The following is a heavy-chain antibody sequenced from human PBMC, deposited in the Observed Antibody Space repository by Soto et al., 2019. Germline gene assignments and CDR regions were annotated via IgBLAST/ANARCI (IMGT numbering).Heavy chain of an antibody. CDR2: IYYSGST. Sequence: LSLTCTVSGGSISSYYWSWIRQPPGKGLEWIGYIYYSGSTNYNPSLKSRVTISVDTSKNQFSLKLSSVTAADTAVYYCARAWGLYFDFWGQGTLVTVSS. D-gene: IGHD3-16*01. J-gene: IGHJ4*02. CDR1: GGSISSYY. V-gene: IGHV4-59*01. CDR3: ARAWGLYFDF.